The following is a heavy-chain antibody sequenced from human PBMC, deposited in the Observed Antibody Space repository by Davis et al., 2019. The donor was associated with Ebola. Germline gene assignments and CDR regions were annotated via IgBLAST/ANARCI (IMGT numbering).Heavy chain of an antibody. D-gene: IGHD3-10*01. CDR2: MNPSSGNT. CDR3: ARGKSGYSYYYYVMDV. Sequence: ASVKVSCKAAGYRFDNYDINWVRQATGQGLEWMGWMNPSSGNTGYAQKFQDRVIMTTNTSINTAYMEVRSLGPEDTAMYFCARGKSGYSYYYYVMDVWGQGTTVAVSS. CDR1: GYRFDNYD. J-gene: IGHJ6*02. V-gene: IGHV1-8*01.